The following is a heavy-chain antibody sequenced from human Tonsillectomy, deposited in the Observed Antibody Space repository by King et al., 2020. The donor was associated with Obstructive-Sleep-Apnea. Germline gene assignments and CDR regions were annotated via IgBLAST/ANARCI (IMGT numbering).Heavy chain of an antibody. CDR1: GGSIGSGGYS. D-gene: IGHD3-22*01. J-gene: IGHJ4*02. CDR3: ARLVPHSYYDSSGHYADY. CDR2: IYYSGST. V-gene: IGHV4-30-4*07. Sequence: QLQESGPGLVKPSQTLSLTCAVSGGSIGSGGYSWSWIRQPPGKGLEWIGYIYYSGSTDYNPTLKSRVAISVDTSKNQFSLKLSSMTAADTAVYYCARLVPHSYYDSSGHYADYWGQGTLVTVSS.